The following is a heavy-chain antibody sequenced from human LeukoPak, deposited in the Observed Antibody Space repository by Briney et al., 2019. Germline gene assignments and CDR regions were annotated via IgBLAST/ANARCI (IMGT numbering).Heavy chain of an antibody. CDR3: AKDGKTRNWNYFQAKPVY. J-gene: IGHJ4*02. CDR1: GFTFSTYT. Sequence: GGSLRLSCAASGFTFSTYTMNWVRQAPGKGLEWVSSISSSSSYIYYADSVKGRFTISRDNAKNSLYLQMNSLRAEDTAIYYCAKDGKTRNWNYFQAKPVYWGQGTLVTVSS. V-gene: IGHV3-21*04. CDR2: ISSSSSYI. D-gene: IGHD1-7*01.